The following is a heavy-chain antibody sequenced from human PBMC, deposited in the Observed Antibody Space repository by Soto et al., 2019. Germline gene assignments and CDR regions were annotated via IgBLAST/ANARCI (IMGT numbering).Heavy chain of an antibody. D-gene: IGHD5-12*01. CDR3: ASGGSGYEYYFDY. V-gene: IGHV1-69*02. CDR1: GGTFSSYT. CDR2: IIPILGIA. Sequence: ASVKVSSKASGGTFSSYTISWVRQAPGQGLEWMGRIIPILGIANYAQKFQGRVTITADKSTSTAYMELSSLRSEDTAVYYCASGGSGYEYYFDYWGQGTLVTVSS. J-gene: IGHJ4*02.